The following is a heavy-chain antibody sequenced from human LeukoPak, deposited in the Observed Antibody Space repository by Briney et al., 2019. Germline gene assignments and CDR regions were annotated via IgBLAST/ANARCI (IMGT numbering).Heavy chain of an antibody. D-gene: IGHD2-21*02. CDR2: INHSGST. J-gene: IGHJ3*02. V-gene: IGHV4-34*01. CDR1: GGSFSGYY. Sequence: SETLSLTCAVYGGSFSGYYWSWIRQPPGKGLEWIGEINHSGSTNYNPSLKSRVTISVDTSKNQFSLKLSSVTAADTAVYYCARERSVVVTATDAFDIWGQGTMVTVSS. CDR3: ARERSVVVTATDAFDI.